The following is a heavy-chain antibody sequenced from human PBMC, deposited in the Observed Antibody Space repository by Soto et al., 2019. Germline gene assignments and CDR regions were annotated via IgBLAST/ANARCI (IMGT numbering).Heavy chain of an antibody. V-gene: IGHV4-39*01. CDR1: GGSISSSSYY. CDR2: IYYSGST. Sequence: QLQLQESGPGLVKPSETLSLTCTVSGGSISSSSYYWGWIRQPPGKGLEWIGSIYYSGSTYYNPSLKSRVTISVDTSKNQFSLKLSSVTAADTAVYYCAREGDLVPAAIPALDYWGQGNLVTVSS. CDR3: AREGDLVPAAIPALDY. J-gene: IGHJ4*02. D-gene: IGHD2-2*01.